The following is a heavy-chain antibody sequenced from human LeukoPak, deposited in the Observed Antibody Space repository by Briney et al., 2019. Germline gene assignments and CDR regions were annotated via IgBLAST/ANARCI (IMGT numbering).Heavy chain of an antibody. CDR2: ISSSGSTI. CDR3: ARVGYSSGWYGY. D-gene: IGHD6-19*01. J-gene: IGHJ4*02. CDR1: GFTFSSYE. V-gene: IGHV3-48*03. Sequence: QPGGSLRLSCAASGFTFSSYEMNWVRQAPGKGLEWVSYISSSGSTIYYADSVKGRFTISRDNAKNSLYLQMNSLRAEDTAVYYCARVGYSSGWYGYWGQGTLVTVSS.